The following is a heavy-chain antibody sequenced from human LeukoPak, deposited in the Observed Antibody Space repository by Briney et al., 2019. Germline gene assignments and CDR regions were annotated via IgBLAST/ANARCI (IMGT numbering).Heavy chain of an antibody. D-gene: IGHD3-22*01. J-gene: IGHJ6*03. CDR3: ARGVDYDSSGYSPYYYYMDV. V-gene: IGHV1-69*06. CDR2: IIPIFGTA. Sequence: SVKVSCKASGGTFSSYAISWVRQAPGQGLEWMGGIIPIFGTANYAQKFQGRVTITADKSTSTAYMELSSLRSEDTAVYYCARGVDYDSSGYSPYYYYMDVWGKGTTVTVSS. CDR1: GGTFSSYA.